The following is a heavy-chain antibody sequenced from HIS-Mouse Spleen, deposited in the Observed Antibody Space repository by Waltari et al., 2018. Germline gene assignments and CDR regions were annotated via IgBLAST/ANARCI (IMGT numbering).Heavy chain of an antibody. Sequence: EVQLVESGGGLVQPGGSLRLSCAASGFPCSSYARHWVRQATGKGLEWVSAIGTAGDTYYPGSVKGRFTISRENAKNSLYLQMNSLRAGDTAVYYCARGYSNYVPYFDYWGQGTLVTVYS. CDR2: IGTAGDT. D-gene: IGHD4-4*01. V-gene: IGHV3-13*01. J-gene: IGHJ4*02. CDR1: GFPCSSYA. CDR3: ARGYSNYVPYFDY.